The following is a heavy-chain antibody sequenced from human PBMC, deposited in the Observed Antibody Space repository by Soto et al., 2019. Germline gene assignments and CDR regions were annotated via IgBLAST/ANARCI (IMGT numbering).Heavy chain of an antibody. CDR1: GGSFSGYY. CDR2: INHSGST. CDR3: ARPKTWYSSGPDDAFDI. V-gene: IGHV4-34*01. Sequence: SETLSLTCAVYGGSFSGYYWSWIRQPPGTGLEWIGEINHSGSTNYNPSLKSRVTISVDTSKNQFSLKLSSVTAADTAVYYCARPKTWYSSGPDDAFDIWGQGTMVTVSS. D-gene: IGHD6-19*01. J-gene: IGHJ3*02.